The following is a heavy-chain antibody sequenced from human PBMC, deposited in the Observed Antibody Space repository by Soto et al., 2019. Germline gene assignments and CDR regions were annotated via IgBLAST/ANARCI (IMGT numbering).Heavy chain of an antibody. CDR3: ARRGLSSSSTFRYDYYGMDV. Sequence: QVQLVQSGAEVKKPGASVKVSCKASGYTFTSYDINWVRQATGQGLEWMGWMNPNSGNTGYAQKFQGRVTMTGNTSIGTAYRELSSLRSEDTAVYYCARRGLSSSSTFRYDYYGMDVWGQGTTVTVSS. J-gene: IGHJ6*02. D-gene: IGHD6-6*01. CDR2: MNPNSGNT. V-gene: IGHV1-8*01. CDR1: GYTFTSYD.